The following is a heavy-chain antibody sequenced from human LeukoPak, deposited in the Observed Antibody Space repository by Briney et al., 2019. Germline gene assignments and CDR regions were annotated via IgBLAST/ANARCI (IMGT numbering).Heavy chain of an antibody. CDR3: ARDALRDDAFDV. V-gene: IGHV3-21*04. Sequence: GGCLRVSCKASGFTFSSYHMNWVGQAPGRGLEGVSSISSSSVYTHYADSVKGRITISRDNGKNSLSLQMNSLTAEDTALYYCARDALRDDAFDVWGQGTMVTASS. J-gene: IGHJ3*01. CDR2: ISSSSVYT. CDR1: GFTFSSYH.